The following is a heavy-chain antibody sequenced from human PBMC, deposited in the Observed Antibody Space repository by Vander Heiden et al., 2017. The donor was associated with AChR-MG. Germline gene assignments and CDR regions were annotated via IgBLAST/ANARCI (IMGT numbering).Heavy chain of an antibody. CDR3: ARGIITLGRDYYYGMDV. J-gene: IGHJ6*02. CDR1: GGTFTSYA. CDR2: IIPIFGTA. Sequence: QVQPVQSGAEVKKPRSSVTVSCKASGGTFTSYAMSCVRQAPGQELEWRGGIIPIFGTANYAQKFQGRVTITADESTSTAYMELSSLRSEDTAVYYCARGIITLGRDYYYGMDVWGQGTTVTVSS. V-gene: IGHV1-69*01. D-gene: IGHD3-22*01.